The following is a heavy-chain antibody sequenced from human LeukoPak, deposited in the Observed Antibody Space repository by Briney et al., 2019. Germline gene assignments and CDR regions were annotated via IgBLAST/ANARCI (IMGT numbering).Heavy chain of an antibody. J-gene: IGHJ4*02. CDR3: ARNSVAMHDY. Sequence: NPSETLSLTCTVSGGSISSYYWSWIRQPPGKGLEWIGYIYYSGSTNYNPSLKSQVTISVDTSKNQFSLKLSSVTAADTAVYYCARNSVAMHDYWGQGTLVTVSS. CDR1: GGSISSYY. V-gene: IGHV4-59*08. D-gene: IGHD2-21*01. CDR2: IYYSGST.